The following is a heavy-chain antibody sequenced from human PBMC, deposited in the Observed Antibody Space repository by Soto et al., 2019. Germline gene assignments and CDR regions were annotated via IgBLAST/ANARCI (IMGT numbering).Heavy chain of an antibody. V-gene: IGHV3-72*01. D-gene: IGHD6-6*01. CDR2: SRDKVNSYTT. J-gene: IGHJ6*02. Sequence: EVQLVESGGGLVQPGGSLRLACTASGFILSDHYMDWVRQAPGKGLEWIGRSRDKVNSYTTQYAASVKGRFTISRDESKDSLYLQIDNLKTEDTAVYSCTRGGSSSPYYDPMDVWGQGTTVIISS. CDR3: TRGGSSSPYYDPMDV. CDR1: GFILSDHY.